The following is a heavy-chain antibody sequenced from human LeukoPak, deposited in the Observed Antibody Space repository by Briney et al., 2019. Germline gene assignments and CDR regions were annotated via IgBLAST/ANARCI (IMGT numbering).Heavy chain of an antibody. CDR2: ISYDGSNK. D-gene: IGHD3-16*01. CDR1: GFTFSNYA. CDR3: ATHLWVLL. J-gene: IGHJ3*01. Sequence: GGSLRLSCAASGFTFSNYAMHWVRQAPGKGLEWVAVISYDGSNKYYADSVKGRFTISRDNSKNTLYLQMNSLRAEDTAVYYCATHLWVLLWGQGTMVTVSS. V-gene: IGHV3-30*04.